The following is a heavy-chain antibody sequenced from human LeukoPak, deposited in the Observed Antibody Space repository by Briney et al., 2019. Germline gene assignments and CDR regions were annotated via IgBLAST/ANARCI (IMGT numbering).Heavy chain of an antibody. CDR2: IKGNGSKK. J-gene: IGHJ4*02. V-gene: IGHV3-7*03. CDR3: LRDAGWCKADY. CDR1: GFNFGDSW. Sequence: GGSLRLSCLASGFNFGDSWMSWVRQAPGKGLEWVAKIKGNGSKKKYVDSVRGRFSISRDNTKNSLYLQMHSLGVDDTAVYFCLRDAGWCKADYWGQGTLVSVSS. D-gene: IGHD2-8*02.